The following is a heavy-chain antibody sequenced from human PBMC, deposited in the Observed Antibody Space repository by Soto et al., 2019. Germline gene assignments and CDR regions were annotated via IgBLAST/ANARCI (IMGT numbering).Heavy chain of an antibody. V-gene: IGHV3-23*01. Sequence: PGGSLRLSCAASGFTFSSYAMSWVRQAPGKGLEWVSAISGSGGSTYYADSVKGRFTISRDNSKNTLYLQMNSLRAEDTAVYYCAKDKGYPEGSGSYYNHYCDEYWGQGTLVTVSS. CDR1: GFTFSSYA. J-gene: IGHJ4*02. CDR2: ISGSGGST. D-gene: IGHD3-10*01. CDR3: AKDKGYPEGSGSYYNHYCDEY.